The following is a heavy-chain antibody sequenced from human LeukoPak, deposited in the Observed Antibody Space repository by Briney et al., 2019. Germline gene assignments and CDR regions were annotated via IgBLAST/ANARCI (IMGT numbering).Heavy chain of an antibody. D-gene: IGHD3-10*01. V-gene: IGHV3-48*03. CDR2: ISNGGYTT. CDR3: ARDSGVGYYGSGSNNWFDP. J-gene: IGHJ5*02. CDR1: GFTFSSYE. Sequence: GGSLRLSCVASGFTFSSYEMNWVRQAPGMGLEWVSYISNGGYTTYYASSVKGRFTISRDNSKNTLYLQMNSLRAEDTAVYYCARDSGVGYYGSGSNNWFDPWGQGTLVTVSS.